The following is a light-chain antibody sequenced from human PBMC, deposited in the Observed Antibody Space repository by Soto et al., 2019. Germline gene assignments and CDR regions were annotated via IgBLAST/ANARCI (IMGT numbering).Light chain of an antibody. CDR2: EVS. CDR3: SSYTSRSTLYV. V-gene: IGLV2-8*01. J-gene: IGLJ1*01. Sequence: QSALTQPPSASGSPGQSVTISCAGTSSDVGGYNYVSWYQQYPGKVPKLMVYEVSERPSGVPDRFSGSKSGNTAFLTVSGLQAEDEADYYGSSYTSRSTLYVFGTGTKVTVL. CDR1: SSDVGGYNY.